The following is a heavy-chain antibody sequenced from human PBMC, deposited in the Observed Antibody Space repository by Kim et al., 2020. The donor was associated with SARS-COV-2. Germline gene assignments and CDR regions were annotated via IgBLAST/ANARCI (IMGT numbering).Heavy chain of an antibody. V-gene: IGHV3-30*01. CDR3: ARDVDTAMVKDAFDI. D-gene: IGHD5-18*01. J-gene: IGHJ3*02. Sequence: DSVKGRFTISRDNSKNTLYLQMNSLRAEDTAVYYCARDVDTAMVKDAFDIWGQGTMVTVSS.